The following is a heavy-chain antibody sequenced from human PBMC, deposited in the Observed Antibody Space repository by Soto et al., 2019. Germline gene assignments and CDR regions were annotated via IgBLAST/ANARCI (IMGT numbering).Heavy chain of an antibody. CDR2: IYYSGST. D-gene: IGHD2-2*01. V-gene: IGHV4-59*01. Sequence: SETLSLTCTVSGGSISSYYWSWIRQPPGKGLEWIGYIYYSGSTNYNPSLKSRVTISVDTSKNQFSLKLGSVTAADTAVYYCARVVPPVWSLYCSSTSCLPTNWFDPWGQGTLVTVSS. CDR1: GGSISSYY. CDR3: ARVVPPVWSLYCSSTSCLPTNWFDP. J-gene: IGHJ5*02.